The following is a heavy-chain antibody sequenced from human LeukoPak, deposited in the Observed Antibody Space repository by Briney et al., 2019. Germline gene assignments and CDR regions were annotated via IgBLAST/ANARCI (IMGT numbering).Heavy chain of an antibody. CDR3: AKDQSAYNWNDVGSFDI. Sequence: QPGRSLRLSCAASGFTFSSYGMHWVRQAPGKGLEWVAVISYDGSNKYYADSVKGRFTISRDNSKNTLYLQMNSLRAEDTAVYYCAKDQSAYNWNDVGSFDIWGQGTMITVSS. V-gene: IGHV3-30*18. CDR2: ISYDGSNK. J-gene: IGHJ3*02. D-gene: IGHD1-1*01. CDR1: GFTFSSYG.